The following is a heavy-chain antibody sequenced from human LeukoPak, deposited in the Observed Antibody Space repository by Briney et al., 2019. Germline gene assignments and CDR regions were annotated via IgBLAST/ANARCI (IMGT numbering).Heavy chain of an antibody. Sequence: GGSLRLSCAASGFTFSSYSMNWVRQAPGEGLEWASSISSSSSYIYYADSVKGRFTISRDNAKNSLYLQMNSLRAEDTAVYYCARDYVGAEIDWGQGTLVTVSS. CDR2: ISSSSSYI. D-gene: IGHD1-26*01. CDR3: ARDYVGAEID. CDR1: GFTFSSYS. J-gene: IGHJ4*02. V-gene: IGHV3-21*01.